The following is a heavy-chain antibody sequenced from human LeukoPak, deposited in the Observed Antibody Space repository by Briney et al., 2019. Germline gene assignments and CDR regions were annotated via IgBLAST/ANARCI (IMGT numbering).Heavy chain of an antibody. D-gene: IGHD2-2*01. Sequence: GASVKVSCKASGYTFTGYYIHWVRQAPGQGLEWMGWINPNSGSTNYAQNFQGRVTMTRDTSISTAYMELSRLRSDDTAVYYCARPVVPAARTASFDLWGRGTLVTVSS. CDR1: GYTFTGYY. V-gene: IGHV1-2*02. CDR2: INPNSGST. J-gene: IGHJ2*01. CDR3: ARPVVPAARTASFDL.